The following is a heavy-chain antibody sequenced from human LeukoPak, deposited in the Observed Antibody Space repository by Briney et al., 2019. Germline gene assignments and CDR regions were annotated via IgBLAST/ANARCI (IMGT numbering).Heavy chain of an antibody. CDR1: GFTISTYA. CDR2: ITSSGATT. D-gene: IGHD5-24*01. J-gene: IGHJ4*02. V-gene: IGHV3-23*01. CDR3: AKEFIAGDGHVDCDS. Sequence: GGSLRLSCAASGFTISTYAMTWVRQAPGKGLEWVSSITSSGATTYYADSVKGRFTISRDISENTLYLQMNSLTAEDSAVYYCAKEFIAGDGHVDCDSWGQGTLVTVSS.